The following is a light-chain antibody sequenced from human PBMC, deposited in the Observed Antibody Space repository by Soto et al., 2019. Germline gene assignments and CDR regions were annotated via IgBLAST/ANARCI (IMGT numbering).Light chain of an antibody. CDR2: ATS. Sequence: DIQMTHSPSSLSASVGDRVTITFRASQSISTYLNWYQQKPGKAPKLLIYATSSLQSGVPSRFSASGSGTYFTLTISSLQPEDFATYYCQQSYITPPLTFGGGTRWIS. CDR3: QQSYITPPLT. J-gene: IGKJ4*01. CDR1: QSISTY. V-gene: IGKV1-39*01.